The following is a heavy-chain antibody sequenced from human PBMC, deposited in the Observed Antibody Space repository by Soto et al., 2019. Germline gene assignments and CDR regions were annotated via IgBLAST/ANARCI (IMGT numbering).Heavy chain of an antibody. D-gene: IGHD3-3*01. V-gene: IGHV3-73*01. Sequence: GGSLRLSCAASGFSFSDSTIHWVRQASGKGLEWVGRIRSKTNTYATAYVASLKGRFTISRDDSKNTAYLQMNSLKTDDTAIYYCTRQWLLCGPFDFWGQGT. CDR3: TRQWLLCGPFDF. CDR1: GFSFSDST. J-gene: IGHJ4*02. CDR2: IRSKTNTYAT.